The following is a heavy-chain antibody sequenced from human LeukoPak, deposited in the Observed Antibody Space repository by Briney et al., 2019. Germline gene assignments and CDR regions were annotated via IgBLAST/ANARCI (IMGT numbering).Heavy chain of an antibody. Sequence: TGGSLRLSCAASGFTFSSYAMSWVRQAPGKWLEWVSAISGSGGSTYYADSVKGRFTISRDNSKNTLYLQMNSLRAEDTAVYYCAKSDYGGIYNPFDYWGQGTLVTVSS. CDR3: AKSDYGGIYNPFDY. V-gene: IGHV3-23*01. D-gene: IGHD4/OR15-4a*01. CDR2: ISGSGGST. CDR1: GFTFSSYA. J-gene: IGHJ4*02.